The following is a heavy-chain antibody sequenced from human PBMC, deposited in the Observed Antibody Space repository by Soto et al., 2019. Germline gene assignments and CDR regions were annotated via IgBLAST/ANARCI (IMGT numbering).Heavy chain of an antibody. CDR1: GASINYYY. CDR2: IQDSGAT. D-gene: IGHD3-10*01. CDR3: AREGFGRVGFYYYYMDV. J-gene: IGHJ6*03. Sequence: SETLSLTCAVSGASINYYYWNWIRQSPGKGLEWIGYIQDSGATKYNPSLESRVTISVDTSKNQFSLNLSSVTAADTAVYYCAREGFGRVGFYYYYMDVWGKGTTVTVSS. V-gene: IGHV4-4*08.